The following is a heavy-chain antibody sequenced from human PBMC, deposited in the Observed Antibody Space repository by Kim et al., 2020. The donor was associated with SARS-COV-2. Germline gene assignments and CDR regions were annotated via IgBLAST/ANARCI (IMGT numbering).Heavy chain of an antibody. D-gene: IGHD1-1*01. CDR3: TRGPGTTLAFWDAFD. Sequence: GGSLRLSCGASGFTFRDSAMHWVRRASGKGLEWGGRIRSKVNGYATAYSASVRGRFTISRDDSRNTAYLQMNSLKTEDTAVYYCTRGPGTTLAFWDAFD. CDR2: IRSKVNGYAT. V-gene: IGHV3-73*01. CDR1: GFTFRDSA. J-gene: IGHJ3*02.